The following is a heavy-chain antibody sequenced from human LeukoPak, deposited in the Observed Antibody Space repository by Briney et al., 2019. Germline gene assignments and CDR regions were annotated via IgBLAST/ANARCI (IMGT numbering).Heavy chain of an antibody. CDR3: ARYDYVWGGPYYFDY. CDR1: GFTFSIYS. CDR2: ISSSSTFI. V-gene: IGHV3-21*01. D-gene: IGHD3-16*01. Sequence: GGSLRLSCAASGFTFSIYSLSWVRQAPGKGLEWVSSISSSSTFISYGDSVKGRFTISRDNANNSLFLQVDSLRADDTAVYYCARYDYVWGGPYYFDYWGQGTLVTVSS. J-gene: IGHJ4*02.